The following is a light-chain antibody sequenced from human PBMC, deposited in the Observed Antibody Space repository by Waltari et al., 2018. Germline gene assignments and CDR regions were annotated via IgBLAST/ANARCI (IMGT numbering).Light chain of an antibody. CDR3: CSYAGSSNWV. CDR1: SRHVGTYQF. V-gene: IGLV2-11*01. Sequence: QSALTQPRSVSGSPGQSVTIPCTGPSRHVGTYQFVSWYLQHPGQAPKLIIYNVSERPSGVPDRFSGSKSGNTASLTISGLQAEDEADYYCCSYAGSSNWVFGGGTKLTVL. CDR2: NVS. J-gene: IGLJ3*02.